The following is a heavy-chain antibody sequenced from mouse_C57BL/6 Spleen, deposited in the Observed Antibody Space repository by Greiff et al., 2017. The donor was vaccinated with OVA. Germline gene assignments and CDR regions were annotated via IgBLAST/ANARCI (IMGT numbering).Heavy chain of an antibody. J-gene: IGHJ2*01. CDR1: GYTFTDYE. Sequence: VQLQQSGAELVRPGASVTLSCKASGYTFTDYEMHWVKQTPVHGLEWIGAIDPETGGTAYNQKFKGKAILTADKSSSTAYMERRSLTSEDSAVYYCTRSLYGNYGYWGQGTTLTVSS. V-gene: IGHV1-15*01. CDR2: IDPETGGT. D-gene: IGHD2-1*01. CDR3: TRSLYGNYGY.